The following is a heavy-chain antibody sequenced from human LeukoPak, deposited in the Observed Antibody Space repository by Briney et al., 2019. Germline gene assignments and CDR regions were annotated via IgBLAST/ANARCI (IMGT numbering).Heavy chain of an antibody. V-gene: IGHV3-74*01. D-gene: IGHD2-15*01. CDR2: INHDGSDT. CDR3: VRGGPSTWS. CDR1: GFTFKLYW. J-gene: IGHJ5*02. Sequence: QAWGSLRLSCAASGFTFKLYWMHWVRQVPGRGPVWVSRINHDGSDTIYADSVRGRFTISRDDAKNTLYLQMNNLRAEDTAVYYCVRGGPSTWSWGQGTLVTVSS.